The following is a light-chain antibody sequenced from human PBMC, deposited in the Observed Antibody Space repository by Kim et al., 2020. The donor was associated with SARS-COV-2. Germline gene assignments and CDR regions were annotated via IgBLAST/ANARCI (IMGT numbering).Light chain of an antibody. J-gene: IGLJ2*01. CDR3: CSYTSSSTWV. Sequence: QSALTQPASVSGSPGQSITISCTGTSSDVGAYNYVSCYQQYPGRAPKIIFYDVTKRPSGVSNRFSASKSGNTASLTISGLQADDEADYYCCSYTSSSTWVFGGGTQLTVL. CDR2: DVT. CDR1: SSDVGAYNY. V-gene: IGLV2-14*01.